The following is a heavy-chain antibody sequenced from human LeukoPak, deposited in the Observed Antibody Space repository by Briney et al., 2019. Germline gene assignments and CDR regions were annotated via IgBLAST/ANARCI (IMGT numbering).Heavy chain of an antibody. D-gene: IGHD5-18*01. CDR2: ISSSGNTI. Sequence: PGWSLRLSCAASGFTFSDYYMSWIRQAPGKGLEWGSYISSSGNTIYYADSVKGRFTISRDNAKNSLYVQMNSLRAEDTAVYYCARGVSGYSYGSRFDYWGQGTLVTVSS. J-gene: IGHJ4*02. CDR1: GFTFSDYY. CDR3: ARGVSGYSYGSRFDY. V-gene: IGHV3-11*01.